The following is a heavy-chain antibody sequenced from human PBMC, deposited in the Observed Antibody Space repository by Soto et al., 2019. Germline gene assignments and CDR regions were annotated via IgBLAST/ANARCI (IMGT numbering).Heavy chain of an antibody. CDR2: LIPIFGTA. CDR3: ARGVVSYYDFWSGYYRDGMDV. J-gene: IGHJ6*02. D-gene: IGHD3-3*01. CDR1: GGTFSSYA. V-gene: IGHV1-69*06. Sequence: QVQLVQSGAEVKKPGSSVKVSCKASGGTFSSYAISWVRQAPGQGLEWMGGLIPIFGTANYAQKFQGRVTITADKSTSTAYMELSSLRSEDTAVYYCARGVVSYYDFWSGYYRDGMDVWGQGTTVTVSS.